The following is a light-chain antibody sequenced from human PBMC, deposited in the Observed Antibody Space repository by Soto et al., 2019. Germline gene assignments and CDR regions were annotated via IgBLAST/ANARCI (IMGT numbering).Light chain of an antibody. Sequence: EIVMTQSPATLSVSPGERATLPCRASQSVSSNLAWYQQKPGQAPRLLIYGASTRATGIPARFSGCGSGTEFTLTISSLQPDDFATYYCQQYNSYPLTFGGGTKVDI. CDR3: QQYNSYPLT. CDR2: GAS. V-gene: IGKV3D-15*01. CDR1: QSVSSN. J-gene: IGKJ4*01.